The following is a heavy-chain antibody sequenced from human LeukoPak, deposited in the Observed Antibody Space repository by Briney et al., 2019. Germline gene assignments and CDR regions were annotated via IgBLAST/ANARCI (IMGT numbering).Heavy chain of an antibody. V-gene: IGHV3-21*01. D-gene: IGHD6-13*01. CDR1: GFTLSSYN. Sequence: PGGSLRLSCAASGFTLSSYNMKWVRQALGKGLEWVSSISYRSSDIEYADSVKGRFTISRDNTKKSLYLQMSGLRAEDTAVYYCARVYSSSWYSGYLYMDLWGKGTTVTVSS. CDR3: ARVYSSSWYSGYLYMDL. J-gene: IGHJ6*03. CDR2: ISYRSSDI.